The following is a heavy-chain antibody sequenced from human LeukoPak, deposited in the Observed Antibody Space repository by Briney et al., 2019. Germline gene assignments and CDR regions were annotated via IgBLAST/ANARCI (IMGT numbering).Heavy chain of an antibody. V-gene: IGHV4-34*01. CDR1: GGSINNYY. CDR2: INHSGST. J-gene: IGHJ5*02. D-gene: IGHD2-2*01. Sequence: SETLSLTCTVSGGSINNYYWSWIRQPPGKGLEWIGEINHSGSTNYNPSLKSRVTISVDTSKNQFSLKLSSVTAADTAVYYCARGMMGDCSSTSCYLGWFDPWGQGTLVTVSS. CDR3: ARGMMGDCSSTSCYLGWFDP.